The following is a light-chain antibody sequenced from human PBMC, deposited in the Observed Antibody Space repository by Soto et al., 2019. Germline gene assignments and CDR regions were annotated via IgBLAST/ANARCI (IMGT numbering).Light chain of an antibody. J-gene: IGKJ5*01. CDR2: GAS. CDR1: QSISSN. Sequence: EIVMTQSPATLSVSPGERATLSCRASQSISSNLAWYQQKTGQAPRLLISGASSRVTGIPDRFSGSGSGTDFTLTISRLEPEDFAVYYCQQYGSSITFGQGTRLEIK. CDR3: QQYGSSIT. V-gene: IGKV3-20*01.